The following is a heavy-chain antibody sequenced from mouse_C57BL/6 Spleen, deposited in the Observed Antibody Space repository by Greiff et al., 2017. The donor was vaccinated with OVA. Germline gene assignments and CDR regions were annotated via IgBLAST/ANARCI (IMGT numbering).Heavy chain of an antibody. Sequence: QVQLQQPGAELVKPGASVKLSCKASGYTFTSYWMQWVKQRPGQGLEWIGEIDPSDSYTNYNQKFKGKAKLTVDTSSSTAYMQLSSLTSEDSAVYYCANWDFDYWGQGTTLTVSS. CDR1: GYTFTSYW. J-gene: IGHJ2*01. CDR2: IDPSDSYT. CDR3: ANWDFDY. D-gene: IGHD4-1*02. V-gene: IGHV1-50*01.